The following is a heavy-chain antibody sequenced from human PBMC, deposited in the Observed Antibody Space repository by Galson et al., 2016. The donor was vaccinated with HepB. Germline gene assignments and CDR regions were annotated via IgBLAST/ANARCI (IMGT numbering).Heavy chain of an antibody. V-gene: IGHV4-30-2*05. CDR1: GGSVRTGGSS. J-gene: IGHJ3*01. CDR3: ARVPTDDSRHAFDL. D-gene: IGHD3-22*01. CDR2: IYYSGTT. Sequence: TLSLTCAVSGGSVRTGGSSWNWIRQSAGKGLEWIGYIYYSGTTYYNPSLKSRVTISLDTSKIQFSLKLNSVTAADTAVYYCARVPTDDSRHAFDLWGQGTMVTVSS.